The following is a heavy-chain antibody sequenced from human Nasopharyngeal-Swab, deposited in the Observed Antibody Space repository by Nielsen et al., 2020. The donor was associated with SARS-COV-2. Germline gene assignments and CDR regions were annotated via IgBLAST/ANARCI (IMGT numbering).Heavy chain of an antibody. CDR2: ISSSSSYI. J-gene: IGHJ4*02. CDR1: GFTFSSYS. Sequence: GESLKISCAASGFTFSSYSMNWVRQAPGKGLEWVSSISSSSSYIYYADSVKGRFTISRDNSKNTLYLQMNSLRAEDTAVYYCAKDSDTVDTAVFDYWGQGTLVTVSS. V-gene: IGHV3-21*01. CDR3: AKDSDTVDTAVFDY. D-gene: IGHD5-18*01.